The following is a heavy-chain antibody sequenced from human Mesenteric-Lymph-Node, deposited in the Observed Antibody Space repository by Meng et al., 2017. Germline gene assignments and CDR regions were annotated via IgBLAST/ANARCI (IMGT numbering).Heavy chain of an antibody. CDR2: IKQDGSEK. CDR1: GFTFSSYW. V-gene: IGHV3-7*01. J-gene: IGHJ5*02. D-gene: IGHD3-10*01. Sequence: GESLKISCAASGFTFSSYWMSWVRQAPGKGLEWVANIKQDGSEKYYVDSVKGRFTISRDNAKNSLYLQMNSLRDEDKAVYYCARAYYYGSGSYWAWGQGTLVTVSS. CDR3: ARAYYYGSGSYWA.